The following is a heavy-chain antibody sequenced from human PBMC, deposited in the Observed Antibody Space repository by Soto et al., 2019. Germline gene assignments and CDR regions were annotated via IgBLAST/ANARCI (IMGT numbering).Heavy chain of an antibody. D-gene: IGHD3-10*01. CDR3: ADSWGSGRRVYGMDV. CDR1: EFSLSTSGMC. Sequence: QITLKESGPTLVKPTQTLTLTCTFSEFSLSTSGMCVGWIRQTPGKALEWLALIYWDDDKSYSPSLKSRLTITPHTSKYEVAVRLTRMDPVDTGTYYCADSWGSGRRVYGMDVWGQGATVTVSS. J-gene: IGHJ6*02. V-gene: IGHV2-5*02. CDR2: IYWDDDK.